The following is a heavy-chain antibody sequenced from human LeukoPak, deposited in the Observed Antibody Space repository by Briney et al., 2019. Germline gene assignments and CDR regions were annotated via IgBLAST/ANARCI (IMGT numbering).Heavy chain of an antibody. CDR2: IYHSGST. CDR1: GGSISSGGYY. V-gene: IGHV4-30-2*01. CDR3: ARVGGYYSGSGSYYNTPFDR. J-gene: IGHJ4*02. D-gene: IGHD3-10*01. Sequence: PSQTLSLTCTVSGGSISSGGYYWSWIRQPPGKGLEWIGYIYHSGSTYYNPSLKSRVTISVDRSKNQFSLKLSSVTAADTAVYYCARVGGYYSGSGSYYNTPFDRWGQGTLVTVSS.